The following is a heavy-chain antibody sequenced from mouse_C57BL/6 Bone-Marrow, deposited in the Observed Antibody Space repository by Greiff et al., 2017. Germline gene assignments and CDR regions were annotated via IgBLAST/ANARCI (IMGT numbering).Heavy chain of an antibody. CDR2: INPSTGGT. Sequence: EVKLMESGPELVKPGASVKISCKASGYSFTGYYMNWVKQSPEKSLEWIGEINPSTGGTTYNQKFKAKATLTVDKSSSTAYMQLKSLTSEDSAVYYCARSYYGYDGFAYWGQGTLVTVSA. CDR1: GYSFTGYY. CDR3: ARSYYGYDGFAY. D-gene: IGHD2-9*01. J-gene: IGHJ3*01. V-gene: IGHV1-42*01.